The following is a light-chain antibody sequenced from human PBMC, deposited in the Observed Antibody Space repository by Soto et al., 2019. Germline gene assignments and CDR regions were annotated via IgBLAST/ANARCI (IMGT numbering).Light chain of an antibody. Sequence: DIVMTQSPDSLGVSLGERATINCKSSQSLLNSSKTKNHLAWYQQKPGQPPKLLIYWASTRESGVPDRFSGSGSGTDFTLTIISLQAEDVAVYYCQQYFNAPITFGGGTKVEIK. J-gene: IGKJ4*01. CDR2: WAS. CDR3: QQYFNAPIT. V-gene: IGKV4-1*01. CDR1: QSLLNSSKTKNH.